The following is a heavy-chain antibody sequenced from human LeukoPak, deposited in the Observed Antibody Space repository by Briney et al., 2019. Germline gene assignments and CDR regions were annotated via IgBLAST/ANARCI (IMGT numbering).Heavy chain of an antibody. CDR1: GYSISSGYY. D-gene: IGHD3-16*02. J-gene: IGHJ1*01. CDR3: ARHNYRLEYFQH. Sequence: PSETLSLTCAVSGYSISSGYYWGWIRQPPGKGLERIGSIYHSGSTYYNPSLKSRVTISVDTSKNQFSLKLSSVTAADTAVYYCARHNYRLEYFQHWGQGTLVTVSS. CDR2: IYHSGST. V-gene: IGHV4-38-2*01.